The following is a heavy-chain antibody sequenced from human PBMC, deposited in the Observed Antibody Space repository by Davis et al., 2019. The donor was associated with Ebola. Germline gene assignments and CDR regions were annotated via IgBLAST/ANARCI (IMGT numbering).Heavy chain of an antibody. CDR2: ISAYNGNT. V-gene: IGHV1-18*01. CDR1: GYTFTSYG. J-gene: IGHJ6*02. Sequence: ASVKVSCKASGYTFTSYGISWARQAPGQGLEWMGWISAYNGNTNYAQKFQGRVTITADKSTSTAYMELSSLRSEDTAVYYCAREKTGTQFYGMDVWGQGTTVTVSS. CDR3: AREKTGTQFYGMDV. D-gene: IGHD1-7*01.